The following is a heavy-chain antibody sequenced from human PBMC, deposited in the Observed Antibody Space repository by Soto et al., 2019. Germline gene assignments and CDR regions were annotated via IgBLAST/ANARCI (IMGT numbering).Heavy chain of an antibody. J-gene: IGHJ6*02. Sequence: TSETLSLTCTVSGDSISSADYYWSWIRQTPGKGLEWIGHIFYSGTTYYNPSLKSRLTISVDTSKNHFSLRLTSVTAADTAVYYCARDLWVETELYYYGMGVWGQGTTVTVSS. CDR1: GDSISSADYY. CDR2: IFYSGTT. V-gene: IGHV4-30-4*01. CDR3: ARDLWVETELYYYGMGV. D-gene: IGHD1-1*01.